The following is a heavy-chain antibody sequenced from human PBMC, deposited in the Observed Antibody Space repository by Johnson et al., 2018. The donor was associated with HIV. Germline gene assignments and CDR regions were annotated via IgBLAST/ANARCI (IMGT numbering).Heavy chain of an antibody. CDR1: GFTFSRYA. J-gene: IGHJ3*02. V-gene: IGHV3-30-3*01. D-gene: IGHD2-15*01. CDR2: ISYDGSNK. CDR3: AKGGRGDAFDI. Sequence: VQLVESGGGVVQPGRSLRLSCAASGFTFSRYAMHWVRQAPGKGLEWVAVISYDGSNKYYADSVKGPFTISRDNSKNTLDLQMNSLRDEDTAEYYCAKGGRGDAFDIWGQGTMVTVSS.